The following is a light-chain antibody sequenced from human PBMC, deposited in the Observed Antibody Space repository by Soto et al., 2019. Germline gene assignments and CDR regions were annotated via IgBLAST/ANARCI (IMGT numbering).Light chain of an antibody. Sequence: ALTQAPSASGSPGQSVTIACTGTSTDVGGYNSVSWFQHHPGKAPKLMIYEVSKRPAGVPDRFSGSQSGNTASLTVSGLQAEDEADYYCSSYGGSNNLIFGGGTKLTV. V-gene: IGLV2-8*01. CDR3: SSYGGSNNLI. CDR1: STDVGGYNS. CDR2: EVS. J-gene: IGLJ2*01.